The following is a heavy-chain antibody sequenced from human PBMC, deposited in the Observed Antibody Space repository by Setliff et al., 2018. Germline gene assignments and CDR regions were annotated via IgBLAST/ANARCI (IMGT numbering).Heavy chain of an antibody. CDR1: GYTFNSYG. D-gene: IGHD3-22*01. CDR2: ISPYNGNT. V-gene: IGHV1-18*04. Sequence: WASVKVSCKASGYTFNSYGINWLRQAPGQGLEWLGWISPYNGNTKYAQTVQDRITMATDASTRTSYMELSSLRSDDTAVYFCARSSDSGYYHQRDAFDIWGQGTRVTVSS. J-gene: IGHJ3*02. CDR3: ARSSDSGYYHQRDAFDI.